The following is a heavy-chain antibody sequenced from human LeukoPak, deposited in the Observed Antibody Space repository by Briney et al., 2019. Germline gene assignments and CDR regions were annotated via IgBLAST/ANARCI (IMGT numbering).Heavy chain of an antibody. D-gene: IGHD3-22*01. V-gene: IGHV3-23*01. CDR3: AKYTGRDYYDSSGSLCFDY. Sequence: PGGSLRLSCAASGFTFSSYAMSWVRQAPGKGLEWVSAISGSGGSTYYADSVKGRFTISRDNSKNTLYLQMNSRRAEDTAVYYCAKYTGRDYYDSSGSLCFDYWGQGTLVTVSS. J-gene: IGHJ4*02. CDR1: GFTFSSYA. CDR2: ISGSGGST.